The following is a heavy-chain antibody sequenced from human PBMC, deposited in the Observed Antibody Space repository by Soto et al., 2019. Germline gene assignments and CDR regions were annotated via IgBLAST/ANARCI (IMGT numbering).Heavy chain of an antibody. CDR1: GFTFSSYS. CDR3: ARGPSSMTRFDY. V-gene: IGHV3-30-3*01. J-gene: IGHJ4*02. CDR2: ISYDGNNK. D-gene: IGHD2-2*01. Sequence: GSMKLSCAASGFTFSSYSMHWVLQAPGKGLEWVAVISYDGNNKYYADSVKGRVTISRDNSKNTLYVQMNSLRGEDTAVYYCARGPSSMTRFDYWGQGTMVTVSS.